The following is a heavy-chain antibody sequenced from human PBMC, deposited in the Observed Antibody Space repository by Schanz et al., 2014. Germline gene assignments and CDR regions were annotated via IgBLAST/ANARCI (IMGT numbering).Heavy chain of an antibody. CDR2: ISYDGSHK. J-gene: IGHJ6*02. CDR1: GFTFSNFA. V-gene: IGHV3-30*04. Sequence: QVQLVESGGGVVQPGRSLRLSCAASGFTFSNFAIHWVRQAPGKGLEWVAVISYDGSHKDYADSVKGRFTISRDNSRNPLYLQMTGLRAEDTAVYFCASLIGTTSAHFYGMDVWGQGTTVTVSS. CDR3: ASLIGTTSAHFYGMDV. D-gene: IGHD1-7*01.